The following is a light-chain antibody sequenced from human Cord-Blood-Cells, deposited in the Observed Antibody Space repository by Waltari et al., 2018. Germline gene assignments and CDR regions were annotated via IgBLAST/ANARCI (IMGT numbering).Light chain of an antibody. CDR1: SSDVGSYNL. Sequence: QSALTQPASVSGSPGQSITISCTGTSSDVGSYNLVSWYQPHPGKSPQLMIYEGSKRPSGVSNRFAGSKSGNTASLTISWLQAEDEADYYCCSYAGSSTWVFGGGTKLTVL. CDR3: CSYAGSSTWV. CDR2: EGS. V-gene: IGLV2-23*01. J-gene: IGLJ3*02.